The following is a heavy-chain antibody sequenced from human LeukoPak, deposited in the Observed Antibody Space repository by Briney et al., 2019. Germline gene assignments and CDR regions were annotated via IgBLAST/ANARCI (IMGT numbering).Heavy chain of an antibody. Sequence: GGSLRLSCAASGFIFDDYATHWVRQAPGKGLGWVSGISWNSGSLAYADSVKGRFTISRDNAKNSLYLQMNSLRTEGTALYYCARGLGGDQGYFDLWGRGTLATVSS. CDR2: ISWNSGSL. CDR1: GFIFDDYA. D-gene: IGHD3-10*01. J-gene: IGHJ2*01. V-gene: IGHV3-9*01. CDR3: ARGLGGDQGYFDL.